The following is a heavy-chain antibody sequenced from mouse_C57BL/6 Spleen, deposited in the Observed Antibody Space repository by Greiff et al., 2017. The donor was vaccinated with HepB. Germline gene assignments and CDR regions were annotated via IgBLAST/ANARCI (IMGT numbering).Heavy chain of an antibody. V-gene: IGHV1-61*01. CDR1: GYTFTSYW. CDR3: ASSDGYFRMDY. Sequence: QVQLQQPGAELVRPGSSVKLSCKASGYTFTSYWMDWVKQRPGQGLEWIGNIYPSDSETHYNQKFKDKATLTVDKSSSTAYMQLSSLTSEDSAVYYCASSDGYFRMDYWGQGTSVTVSS. J-gene: IGHJ4*01. CDR2: IYPSDSET. D-gene: IGHD2-3*01.